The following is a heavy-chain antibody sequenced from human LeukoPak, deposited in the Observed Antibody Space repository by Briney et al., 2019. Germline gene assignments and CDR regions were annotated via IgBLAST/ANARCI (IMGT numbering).Heavy chain of an antibody. D-gene: IGHD5-12*01. CDR1: GFTFRNYA. CDR2: ISGSGDST. V-gene: IGHV3-23*01. CDR3: AKDHTSYSGYDSLDY. Sequence: GASLRLSCAASGFTFRNYAMSWVRQAPGKGLEWVADISGSGDSTYYADSVKGRFTISRDNSKNTLYLQMNSLRAEDTAVYYCAKDHTSYSGYDSLDYWGQGTLVTVSS. J-gene: IGHJ4*02.